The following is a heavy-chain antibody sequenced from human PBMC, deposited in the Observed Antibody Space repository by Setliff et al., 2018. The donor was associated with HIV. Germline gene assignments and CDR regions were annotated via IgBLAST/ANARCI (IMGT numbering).Heavy chain of an antibody. CDR1: GFRFRTYA. CDR2: ISGDST. D-gene: IGHD2-15*01. V-gene: IGHV3-23*01. J-gene: IGHJ6*02. CDR3: AKTLPTLYPPHDYYFAMDV. Sequence: PGGSLRLSCVASGFRFRTYAMSWVRQSQGKGLEWVSLISGDSTFYADSLKGRFTISRDNSKNTLYLQMNSLRAEDTAVYYCAKTLPTLYPPHDYYFAMDVWGQGTTVTVS.